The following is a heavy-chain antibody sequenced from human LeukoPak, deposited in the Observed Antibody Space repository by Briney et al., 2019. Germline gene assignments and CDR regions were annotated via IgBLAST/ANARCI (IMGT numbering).Heavy chain of an antibody. Sequence: GSLRLSCAASGFTVSSNYMSWVRQAPGKGLEWVSVIYSGDSTYYADSVKGRFTISRDNSKNTLYLQMNSLRAEDTAVYYCAKRCSGGSCYLYYYGMDVWGQGTTVTVSS. V-gene: IGHV3-53*01. CDR1: GFTVSSNY. D-gene: IGHD2-15*01. CDR2: IYSGDST. CDR3: AKRCSGGSCYLYYYGMDV. J-gene: IGHJ6*02.